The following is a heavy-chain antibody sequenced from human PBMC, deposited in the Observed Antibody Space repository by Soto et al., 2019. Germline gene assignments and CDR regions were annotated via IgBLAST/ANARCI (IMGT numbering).Heavy chain of an antibody. Sequence: RASVKVSCKASGYTFTSYYMHWVRQAPGQGLEWTGIINPSGGSTSYAQKFQGRLTMTRDTSTSTVYMELSSLRSEDTAVYYCAGGIAARDWFDPWGQGTLVTVSS. CDR3: AGGIAARDWFDP. V-gene: IGHV1-46*01. D-gene: IGHD6-13*01. CDR2: INPSGGST. J-gene: IGHJ5*02. CDR1: GYTFTSYY.